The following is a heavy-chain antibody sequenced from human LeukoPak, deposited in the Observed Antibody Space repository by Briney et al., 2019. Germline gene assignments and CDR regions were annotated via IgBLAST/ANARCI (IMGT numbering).Heavy chain of an antibody. Sequence: ASVKVSCKASGYTFTSYYMHWVRQAPGQGLEWMGLINPTGGSTGYAQKFQGRVTMTRDMSTSTDYMELSSLRSEDTAIYYCARGVRYFDCSYWGQGTLVTVSS. CDR1: GYTFTSYY. D-gene: IGHD3-9*01. CDR2: INPTGGST. CDR3: ARGVRYFDCSY. V-gene: IGHV1-46*01. J-gene: IGHJ4*02.